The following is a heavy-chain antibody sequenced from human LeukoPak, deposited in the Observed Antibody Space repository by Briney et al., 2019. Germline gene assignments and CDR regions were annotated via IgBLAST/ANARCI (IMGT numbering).Heavy chain of an antibody. CDR1: GGTFSSYA. Sequence: SVKVSCKASGGTFSSYAISWVRQAPGQELEWMGGIIPIFGTANYAQKFQGRVTITTDESTSTAYMELSSLRSEDTAVYYCAREDRITMVRGVTADAFDIWGQGTMVTVSS. J-gene: IGHJ3*02. V-gene: IGHV1-69*05. D-gene: IGHD3-10*01. CDR2: IIPIFGTA. CDR3: AREDRITMVRGVTADAFDI.